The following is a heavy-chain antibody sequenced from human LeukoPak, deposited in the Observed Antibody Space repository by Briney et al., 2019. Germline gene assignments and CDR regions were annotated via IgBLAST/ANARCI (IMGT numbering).Heavy chain of an antibody. CDR2: IIPIFGTT. J-gene: IGHJ4*02. V-gene: IGHV1-69*05. CDR1: GGTFSSYT. D-gene: IGHD2-2*02. CDR3: ARWAGLCTTNNCYNPFDY. Sequence: ASVKVSCKASGGTFSSYTVSWVRQAPGQGLEWMGGIIPIFGTTTFAQKFQGRVTIITDASTSTVYMELSSLRSEDTAVCYCARWAGLCTTNNCYNPFDYWGQGTLVTVSS.